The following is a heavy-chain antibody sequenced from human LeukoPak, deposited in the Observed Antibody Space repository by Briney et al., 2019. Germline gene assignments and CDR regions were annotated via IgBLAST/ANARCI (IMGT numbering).Heavy chain of an antibody. CDR1: GYTFTSYG. J-gene: IGHJ5*02. D-gene: IGHD3-10*01. CDR2: ISAYNGNT. CDR3: ARSSSVLLWFGELFADWFDP. V-gene: IGHV1-18*04. Sequence: ASVKVSCKASGYTFTSYGISWVRQAPGQGLEWMGWISAYNGNTNYAQKLRGRVTMTTDTSTSTAYMELRSLRSDDTAVYYCARSSSVLLWFGELFADWFDPWGQGTLVTVSS.